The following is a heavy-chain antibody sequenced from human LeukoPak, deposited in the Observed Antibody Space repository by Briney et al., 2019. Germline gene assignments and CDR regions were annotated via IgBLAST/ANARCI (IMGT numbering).Heavy chain of an antibody. CDR2: ISYDGSNK. Sequence: PGRSLRLSCAASGFTFSGYAIHWVRQAPGKGLEWGAVISYDGSNKSYADSGNGSFTLYRDKSKNTLYLQMNSPRAEETGVYYCAKEIKEITVAGPDDSWGHGDLVTVSS. CDR3: AKEIKEITVAGPDDS. D-gene: IGHD6-19*01. CDR1: GFTFSGYA. V-gene: IGHV3-30-3*01. J-gene: IGHJ4*03.